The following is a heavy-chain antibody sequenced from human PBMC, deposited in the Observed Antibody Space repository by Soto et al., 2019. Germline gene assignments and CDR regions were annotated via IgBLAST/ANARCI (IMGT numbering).Heavy chain of an antibody. J-gene: IGHJ6*02. V-gene: IGHV3-23*01. Sequence: EVQLLESGGGLVQPGGSLRLSCAVSGLTFSYFAMSWVRQAPGKGLEWVSAISGNGGITYYADSVKGRFTISRDNSKNTLFLQMNSLRAEDTAVYYCALLGRSGSGRPYYYGMDVWGQGTTVTVSS. D-gene: IGHD3-10*01. CDR2: ISGNGGIT. CDR3: ALLGRSGSGRPYYYGMDV. CDR1: GLTFSYFA.